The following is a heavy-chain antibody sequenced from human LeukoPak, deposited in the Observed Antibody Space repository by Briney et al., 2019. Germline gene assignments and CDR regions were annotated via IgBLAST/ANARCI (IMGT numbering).Heavy chain of an antibody. CDR2: INSDGSST. CDR1: GFTFSSYW. Sequence: GGSLRLSCAASGFTFSSYWMHWVRQVPGKGLEWVSRINSDGSSTSYADPVKGRFTISRDNAKNTLYLQMNSPRDEDTAVYYCVRGYSSGYRLDYWGQGTLVTVSS. J-gene: IGHJ4*02. V-gene: IGHV3-74*01. CDR3: VRGYSSGYRLDY. D-gene: IGHD3-22*01.